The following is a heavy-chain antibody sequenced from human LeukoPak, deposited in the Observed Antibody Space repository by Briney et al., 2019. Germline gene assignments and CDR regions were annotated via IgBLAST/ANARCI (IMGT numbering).Heavy chain of an antibody. D-gene: IGHD3-10*01. J-gene: IGHJ4*02. Sequence: GGSLRLSCTASGFTFSSYAMSWVRQAPGRGLEWVSAISGSGGSTYYADSVKGRFTISRDNSKNTLYLQMNSLRAEDTAVYYCARDQAVLLWFGERYIFDYWGQGTLVTVSS. CDR1: GFTFSSYA. V-gene: IGHV3-23*01. CDR3: ARDQAVLLWFGERYIFDY. CDR2: ISGSGGST.